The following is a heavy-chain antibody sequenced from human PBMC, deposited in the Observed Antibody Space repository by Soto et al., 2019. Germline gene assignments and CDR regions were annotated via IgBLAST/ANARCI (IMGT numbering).Heavy chain of an antibody. V-gene: IGHV4-59*01. Sequence: PSETLSLTCTVSGGSISSYYWSWIRQPPGKGLEWIGYIYYSGSTNYNPSLKSRVTISVDTSKNQFSLKLSSVTAADTAVYYCARGADTMIVLDWGQGTLVTVSS. CDR1: GGSISSYY. J-gene: IGHJ4*02. D-gene: IGHD3-22*01. CDR2: IYYSGST. CDR3: ARGADTMIVLD.